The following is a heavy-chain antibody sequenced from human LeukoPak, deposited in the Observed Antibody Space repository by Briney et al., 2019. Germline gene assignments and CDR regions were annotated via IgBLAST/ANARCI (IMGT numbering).Heavy chain of an antibody. J-gene: IGHJ4*02. V-gene: IGHV3-30*18. CDR2: ISYDGSNK. CDR3: AKDRLVVVPAAMPKARGLFDY. CDR1: GFTFSSYG. Sequence: PGRSLRLPCAASGFTFSSYGMHWVRQAPGKGLEWVAVISYDGSNKYCADSVKGRFTISRDNFKNTLYLQMNSLRAEDTAVYYCAKDRLVVVPAAMPKARGLFDYWGQGTLVTVSS. D-gene: IGHD2-2*01.